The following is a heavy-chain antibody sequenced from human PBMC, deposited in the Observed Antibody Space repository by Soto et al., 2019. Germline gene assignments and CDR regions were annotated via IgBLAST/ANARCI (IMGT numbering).Heavy chain of an antibody. Sequence: PWGSLRISCALSVFPFSCYGFHWVRQSPGKGLEWLGVIVSDGSAIYHADSLEGRFFISRDNSKDILYLQMNSLRVEDTAVYYCARDDAFDNENGFDMWGQGTMVTVSS. J-gene: IGHJ3*02. V-gene: IGHV3-33*01. CDR1: VFPFSCYG. CDR2: IVSDGSAI. CDR3: ARDDAFDNENGFDM. D-gene: IGHD3-3*02.